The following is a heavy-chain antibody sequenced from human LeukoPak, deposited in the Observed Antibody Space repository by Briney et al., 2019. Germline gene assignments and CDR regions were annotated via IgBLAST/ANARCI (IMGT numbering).Heavy chain of an antibody. Sequence: GGSLRLSCAASGFTFSSYSMNWVSQAPGKGLEWVSSISSSSSYIYYADSVKGRFTISRDNAKNSLYLQMNSLRAEDTAVYYCARDRYSSGWYDYWGQGTLVTVSS. V-gene: IGHV3-21*01. CDR3: ARDRYSSGWYDY. CDR2: ISSSSSYI. CDR1: GFTFSSYS. D-gene: IGHD6-19*01. J-gene: IGHJ4*02.